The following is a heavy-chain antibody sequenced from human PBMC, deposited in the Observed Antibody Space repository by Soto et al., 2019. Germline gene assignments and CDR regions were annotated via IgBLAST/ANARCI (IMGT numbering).Heavy chain of an antibody. D-gene: IGHD5-18*01. CDR2: ISGSGGIT. CDR3: AKRFGYSSGPCEY. CDR1: GFTFSTYD. V-gene: IGHV3-23*01. J-gene: IGHJ4*02. Sequence: EVQLLESGGGLVQPGGSLRLSCAASGFTFSTYDMIWVRQAPGKGLEWGSIISGSGGITYYGDSVKGRFTISRDNSKNTLELQMNILRAEDTTVYYCAKRFGYSSGPCEYWGRGTLVTVSS.